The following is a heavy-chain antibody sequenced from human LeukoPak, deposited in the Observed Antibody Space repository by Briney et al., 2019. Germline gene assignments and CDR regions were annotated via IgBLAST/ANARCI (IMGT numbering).Heavy chain of an antibody. CDR2: VRDRANSYAT. CDR3: TRQRPQTGTFDY. CDR1: GFSFSDSP. D-gene: IGHD3-9*01. J-gene: IGHJ4*02. V-gene: IGHV3-73*01. Sequence: PGGSLKLSCAASGFSFSDSPMHWVRQASGKGLKWVGRVRDRANSYATGYAASVEGRFTISRDDSENTAYLQMNSLIIEDTAVYYCTRQRPQTGTFDYWGQGVLVTVSS.